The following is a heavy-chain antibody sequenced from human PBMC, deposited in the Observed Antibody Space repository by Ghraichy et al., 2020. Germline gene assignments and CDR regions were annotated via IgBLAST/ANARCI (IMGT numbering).Heavy chain of an antibody. CDR2: IYKFGST. V-gene: IGHV4-59*01. J-gene: IGHJ4*02. CDR3: ARWQQLYYFDY. CDR1: GGSISSYY. Sequence: LSLTCTVSGGSISSYYWSWIRQPPGKGLEWIGYIYKFGSTNYNPSLESRVTISVDTSKNQFSLKLSSVTAADTAVYYCARWQQLYYFDYWGQGTLVTVSS. D-gene: IGHD1-1*01.